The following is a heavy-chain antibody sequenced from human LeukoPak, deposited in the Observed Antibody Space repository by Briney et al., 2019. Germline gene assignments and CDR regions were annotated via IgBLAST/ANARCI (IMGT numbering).Heavy chain of an antibody. CDR1: GLNFSDSY. Sequence: PGGSLRLSCVVSGLNFSDSYMTWIRQTPGMGLESLAYISGMGHDIYYADSVKGRFTISRDNAKNSLYLQMNSLRPEDTALYYCSTGPRSLPYWGPGTLVTVSS. V-gene: IGHV3-11*01. CDR2: ISGMGHDI. J-gene: IGHJ4*01. D-gene: IGHD4-23*01. CDR3: STGPRSLPY.